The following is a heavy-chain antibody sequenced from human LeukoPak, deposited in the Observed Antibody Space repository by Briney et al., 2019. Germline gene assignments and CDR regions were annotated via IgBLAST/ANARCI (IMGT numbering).Heavy chain of an antibody. CDR1: GFTFSSCA. CDR3: AKEMMLGSFDY. CDR2: ISGSGGST. J-gene: IGHJ4*02. Sequence: PWGSLRLSCAASGFTFSSCAISWVRQAPGKGLEWVSAISGSGGSTYYADSVKGRFTIYRDNSKNKLYLHMNSLRAEDTAVYYCAKEMMLGSFDYWGQGTLVTVSS. D-gene: IGHD3-10*01. V-gene: IGHV3-23*01.